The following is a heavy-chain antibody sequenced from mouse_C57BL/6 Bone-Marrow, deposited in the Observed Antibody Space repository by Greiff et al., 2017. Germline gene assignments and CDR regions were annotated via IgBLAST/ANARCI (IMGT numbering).Heavy chain of an antibody. J-gene: IGHJ3*01. Sequence: VQLQQSGAELVRPGASVKLSCTASGFNFKDYYMHWVKQRPEQGLEWIGWIDPENGDTEYASKFQGKATITADTSSNTAYLQLSSLTSEDTAVYYCTTDDYDWFAYWGQGTLVTVSA. CDR3: TTDDYDWFAY. CDR2: IDPENGDT. CDR1: GFNFKDYY. V-gene: IGHV14-4*01. D-gene: IGHD2-4*01.